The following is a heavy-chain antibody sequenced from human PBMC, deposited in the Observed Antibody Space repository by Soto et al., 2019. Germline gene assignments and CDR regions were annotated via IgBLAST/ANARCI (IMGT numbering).Heavy chain of an antibody. Sequence: QVQLVQSGAEVKKPGSSVKVSCKASGGTLSNYGVSWVRQAPGQGLEWLGGIIPVFGTANYAHKFQGRLTITADESTSTVYMDVSSLRSEDTAVYYCARGDATKIIVTTYYGMDVRGQGTTVTVSS. V-gene: IGHV1-69*12. D-gene: IGHD4-17*01. J-gene: IGHJ6*02. CDR1: GGTLSNYG. CDR2: IIPVFGTA. CDR3: ARGDATKIIVTTYYGMDV.